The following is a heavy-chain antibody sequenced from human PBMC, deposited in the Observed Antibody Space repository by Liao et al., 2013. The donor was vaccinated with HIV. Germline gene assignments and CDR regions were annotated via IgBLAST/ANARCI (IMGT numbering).Heavy chain of an antibody. D-gene: IGHD7-27*01. J-gene: IGHJ6*03. CDR2: IYYSGST. V-gene: IGHV4-30-4*08. CDR1: GGSISSGDYY. CDR3: ARNWGGQTGLYYYYMDV. Sequence: QVQLQESGPGLVKPSQTLSLTCTVSGGSISSGDYYWSWIRQPPGKGLEWIGYIYYSGSTYYNPSLKSRVTISVDTSKNQFSLQLYSVTAADTAVYYCARNWGGQTGLYYYYMDVWGRGTTVTVSS.